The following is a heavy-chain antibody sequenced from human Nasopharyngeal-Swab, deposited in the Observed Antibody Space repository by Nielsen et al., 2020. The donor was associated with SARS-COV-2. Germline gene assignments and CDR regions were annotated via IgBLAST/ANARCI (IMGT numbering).Heavy chain of an antibody. V-gene: IGHV4-34*01. D-gene: IGHD3-16*02. Sequence: SETLSLTCAVYGGSFSGYYWSWIRQPPGKGLEWIGEINHSGSTNYNPSLKSRVTISVDTSKNQFSLKLSSVTAADTAVYYCARGRVWGSYRYTYYFDYWGQGTLVTFSS. CDR1: GGSFSGYY. CDR3: ARGRVWGSYRYTYYFDY. CDR2: INHSGST. J-gene: IGHJ4*02.